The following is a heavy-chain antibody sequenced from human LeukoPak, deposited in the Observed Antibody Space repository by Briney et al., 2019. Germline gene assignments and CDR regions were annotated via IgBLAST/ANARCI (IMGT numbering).Heavy chain of an antibody. J-gene: IGHJ3*02. CDR1: GYSFTSNW. D-gene: IGHD2-15*01. V-gene: IGHV5-51*01. CDR3: ARRALGTGYCSGGSCYDILSAFDI. CDR2: INPGDSDT. Sequence: GDSLKISCKVSGYSFTSNWIGWVRQMPGKGLEWMGIINPGDSDTRYSPSFQGQVTFSADKSISTASLQWSSLKASDTAMYYCARRALGTGYCSGGSCYDILSAFDIWGQGTMVTVSS.